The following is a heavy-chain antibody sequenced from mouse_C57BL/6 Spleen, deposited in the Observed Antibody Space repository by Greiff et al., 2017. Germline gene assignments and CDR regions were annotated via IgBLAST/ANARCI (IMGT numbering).Heavy chain of an antibody. Sequence: EVMLVESGGGLVKPGGSLKLSCAASGFTFSDYGMHWVRQAPEKGLEWVAYISSGSSTIYYADTVKGRFTISRDNAKNTLFLQMTSLRSEDTAVYYCATLRHYYAMDYWGQGTSVTVSS. CDR1: GFTFSDYG. J-gene: IGHJ4*01. CDR2: ISSGSSTI. V-gene: IGHV5-17*01. CDR3: ATLRHYYAMDY. D-gene: IGHD2-12*01.